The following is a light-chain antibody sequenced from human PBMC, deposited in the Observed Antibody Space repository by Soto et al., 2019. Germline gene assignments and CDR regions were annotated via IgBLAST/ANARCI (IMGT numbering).Light chain of an antibody. J-gene: IGLJ1*01. Sequence: QSALTQPASVSGSTGQSITISCSGTRSDIGSYNYVDWYQQFPGKTPKIVIYGVRNRSSGVSSRFSGYKSGNTSSLTISGLQDEDEADYYCISYTSSSSSYVFGSGTKLTVI. V-gene: IGLV2-14*01. CDR1: RSDIGSYNY. CDR3: ISYTSSSSSYV. CDR2: GVR.